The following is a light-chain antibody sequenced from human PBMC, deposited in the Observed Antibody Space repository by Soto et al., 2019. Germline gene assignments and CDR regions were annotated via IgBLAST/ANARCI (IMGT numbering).Light chain of an antibody. J-gene: IGKJ2*01. Sequence: DIQMTQSPSTLSASVGDRVTITCRASQNINTWLAWYQQKPGKAPNLLIYKASTTASGVPSRFSGSGSGTEFTLIISSLQPDDFATYFCQQYNAWYTFGQGTKLELK. CDR2: KAS. V-gene: IGKV1-5*03. CDR1: QNINTW. CDR3: QQYNAWYT.